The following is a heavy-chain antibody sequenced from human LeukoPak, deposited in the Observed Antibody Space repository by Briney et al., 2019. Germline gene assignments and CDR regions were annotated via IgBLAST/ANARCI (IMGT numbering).Heavy chain of an antibody. D-gene: IGHD6-13*01. CDR3: ARDGIAAAVPGDY. Sequence: GGSLRLSCAASGFTFSSYEMNWVRQAPGKGLEWVSYISSSGSTVYYADSVKGRFTISRDNAKNSLYLQMNSLRAEDTAVYYCARDGIAAAVPGDYWGQGTLVTVSS. J-gene: IGHJ4*02. V-gene: IGHV3-48*03. CDR1: GFTFSSYE. CDR2: ISSSGSTV.